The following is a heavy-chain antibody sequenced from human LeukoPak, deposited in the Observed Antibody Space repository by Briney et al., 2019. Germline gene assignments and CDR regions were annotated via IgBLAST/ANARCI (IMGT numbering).Heavy chain of an antibody. CDR1: GFTFSSYA. D-gene: IGHD5-24*01. J-gene: IGHJ4*02. CDR2: ISGSGGST. CDR3: AKQLGYFDD. Sequence: PGGSLRLSCAASGFTFSSYAMGWVRQAPGKGLEWVSGISGSGGSTYYADSVKGRFTISGDNSKNRLNLQMNSLRAEDTAVYYCAKQLGYFDDWGQGILVTVSS. V-gene: IGHV3-23*01.